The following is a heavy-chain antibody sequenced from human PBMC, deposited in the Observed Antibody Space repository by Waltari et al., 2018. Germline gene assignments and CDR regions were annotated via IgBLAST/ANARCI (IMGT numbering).Heavy chain of an antibody. Sequence: EVQVLESGGDLVQPGGSLRLSCAASGFSFSTYGMGWVRQGPGEGLEWGSGIHNEGSRTYYVDSVKGRFTSSRDNSKNTMSLQRNSLRAEDTGIYYCVKGIWTSAASYYAGLDVWGQGTTVTVSS. CDR1: GFSFSTYG. D-gene: IGHD3-22*01. V-gene: IGHV3-23*03. CDR3: VKGIWTSAASYYAGLDV. CDR2: IHNEGSRT. J-gene: IGHJ6*02.